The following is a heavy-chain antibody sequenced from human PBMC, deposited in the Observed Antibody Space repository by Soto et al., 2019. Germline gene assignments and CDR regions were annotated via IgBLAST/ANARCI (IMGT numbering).Heavy chain of an antibody. CDR3: ARELGVVITSDYYYGMDV. Sequence: SVKVSCKASGGTFSSYAISWVRQAPGQGLEWMGGIIPIFGTANYAQKFQGRVTITADKSTSTAYMELSSLRSEDTAVYYCARELGVVITSDYYYGMDVWGQGTTVTAP. D-gene: IGHD3-3*01. CDR2: IIPIFGTA. V-gene: IGHV1-69*06. CDR1: GGTFSSYA. J-gene: IGHJ6*02.